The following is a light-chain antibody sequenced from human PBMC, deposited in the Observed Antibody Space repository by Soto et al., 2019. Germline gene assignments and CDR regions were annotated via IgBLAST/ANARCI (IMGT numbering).Light chain of an antibody. V-gene: IGKV3-20*01. Sequence: EIVLTQSPGTLSLSPGERATLSCRASHSVSSSYLAWYQQKPGQAPRLLIYGASSRATGIPDRFSGSVSGTDFALTISRLEPEDFAVYYCQQYGSSPPITFDQGTRLEIK. J-gene: IGKJ5*01. CDR2: GAS. CDR1: HSVSSSY. CDR3: QQYGSSPPIT.